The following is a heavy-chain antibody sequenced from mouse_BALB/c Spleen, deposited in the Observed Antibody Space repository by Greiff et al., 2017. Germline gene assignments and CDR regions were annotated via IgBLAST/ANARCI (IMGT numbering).Heavy chain of an antibody. CDR1: GFTFSDYY. D-gene: IGHD2-1*01. J-gene: IGHJ4*01. CDR3: ARPYGNYVDYAMDY. V-gene: IGHV5-4*02. CDR2: ISDGGSYT. Sequence: EVKLVESGGGLVKPGGSLKLSCAASGFTFSDYYMYWVRQTPEKRLEWVATISDGGSYTYYPDSVKGRFTISRDNAKNNLYLQMSSLKSEDTAMYYCARPYGNYVDYAMDYWGQGTSVTVSS.